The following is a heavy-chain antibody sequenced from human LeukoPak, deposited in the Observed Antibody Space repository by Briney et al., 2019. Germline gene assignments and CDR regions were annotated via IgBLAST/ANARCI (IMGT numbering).Heavy chain of an antibody. CDR2: ISGSSSYI. CDR1: GFTFNTYS. CDR3: VRVFGMVRRTADY. J-gene: IGHJ4*02. Sequence: GGSLRLSCAASGFTFNTYSMNWVRQAPGKGLEWVSSISGSSSYIYYADSVKGRFTISRDSAKNSLYLQMNSLRAEDTAVYYCVRVFGMVRRTADYWGQGTLVTVSS. V-gene: IGHV3-21*01. D-gene: IGHD3-3*01.